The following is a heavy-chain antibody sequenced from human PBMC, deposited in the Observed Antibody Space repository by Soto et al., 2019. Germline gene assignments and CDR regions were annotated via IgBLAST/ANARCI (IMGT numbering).Heavy chain of an antibody. CDR1: GYTFTSYD. CDR2: MNPNSGNT. D-gene: IGHD3-22*01. CDR3: ARDFSYYDSSGYPPAFGYYYGMDV. J-gene: IGHJ6*02. V-gene: IGHV1-8*01. Sequence: ASVKVSCKASGYTFTSYDINWVRQATGQGFEYLGWMNPNSGNTGYVQKFQGRVTMTRDTSMSTAYMELSSLRSEDTAVYYCARDFSYYDSSGYPPAFGYYYGMDVWGQGTTVTVSS.